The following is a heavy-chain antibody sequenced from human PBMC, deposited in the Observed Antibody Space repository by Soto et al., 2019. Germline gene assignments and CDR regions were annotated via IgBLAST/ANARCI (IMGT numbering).Heavy chain of an antibody. D-gene: IGHD5-18*01. J-gene: IGHJ4*01. CDR1: GGSITSYY. CDR2: IFYIGST. Sequence: SETLSLTCTVSGGSITSYYWSWIRQPPRKGLEWIGYIFYIGSTNYNPSLKSRVTISVDTSKNQFSMNLRSVTAADTAVYYCERLWDTSSYYFNYWGHGIPVTVSS. V-gene: IGHV4-59*01. CDR3: ERLWDTSSYYFNY.